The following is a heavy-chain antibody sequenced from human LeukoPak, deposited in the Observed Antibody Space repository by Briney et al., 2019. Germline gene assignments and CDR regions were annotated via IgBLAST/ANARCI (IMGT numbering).Heavy chain of an antibody. CDR1: GFTFSSYS. D-gene: IGHD3-16*01. CDR3: ARVGMNGGGYFDY. CDR2: ISSSSSYI. V-gene: IGHV3-21*01. J-gene: IGHJ4*02. Sequence: GGSLRLSCAASGFTFSSYSMNWVRQAPGKGLEWVSSISSSSSYIYYADSVKGRFTISRDNAKNSPYLQMNSLRAEDTAVYYCARVGMNGGGYFDYWGQGTLVTVSS.